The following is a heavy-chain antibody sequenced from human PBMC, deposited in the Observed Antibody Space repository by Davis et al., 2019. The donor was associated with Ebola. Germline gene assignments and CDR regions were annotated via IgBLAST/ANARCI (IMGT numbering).Heavy chain of an antibody. CDR3: AKDRYSDGRGHFFEQSH. CDR2: IIPRFDTA. J-gene: IGHJ4*02. V-gene: IGHV1-69*13. Sequence: SVKVSCKASGGTFSSYAISWVRQAPGQGLEWMGGIIPRFDTANYAQRFQGRVTITADESRSTAYMELSSLRSEDTAVYYCAKDRYSDGRGHFFEQSHWGQGTLVTVSS. D-gene: IGHD3-22*01. CDR1: GGTFSSYA.